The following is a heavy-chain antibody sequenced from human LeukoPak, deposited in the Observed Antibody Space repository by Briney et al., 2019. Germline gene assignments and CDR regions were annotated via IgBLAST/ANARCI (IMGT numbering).Heavy chain of an antibody. D-gene: IGHD4-23*01. J-gene: IGHJ4*02. V-gene: IGHV4-59*01. Sequence: SETLSLTCTVSGGSIRSYYWSWIRQAPGKGLEWIGFISYSGYTSYSPSLKSRVAISVGTSKSQFSLRLSSMTAADTAIYYCARGRNDNGGMFFDSWAQGTLVTVSS. CDR1: GGSIRSYY. CDR3: ARGRNDNGGMFFDS. CDR2: ISYSGYT.